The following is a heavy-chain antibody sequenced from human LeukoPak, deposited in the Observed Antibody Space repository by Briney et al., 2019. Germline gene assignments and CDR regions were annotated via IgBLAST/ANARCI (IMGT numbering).Heavy chain of an antibody. CDR3: ARGRITMVRGVIRPYYFDY. CDR2: INHSGST. V-gene: IGHV4-34*01. D-gene: IGHD3-10*01. Sequence: SETLSLTCAVYGGSFSGYYWSWIRQPPGKGLEWIGEINHSGSTNYNPSLKSRVTISVDTSKNQFSLKLSSVTAADTAVYYCARGRITMVRGVIRPYYFDYWGQGTLVTVSS. CDR1: GGSFSGYY. J-gene: IGHJ4*02.